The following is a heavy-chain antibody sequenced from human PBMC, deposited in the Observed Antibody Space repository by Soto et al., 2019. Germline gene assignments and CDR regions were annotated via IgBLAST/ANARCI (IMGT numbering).Heavy chain of an antibody. J-gene: IGHJ4*02. Sequence: QVQLQESGPGLVKPSQTLSLTCTVSGGSISSGGYYWSWIRQHPGKGLEWIGYIYYSGSTYYNPALMSRVTISVDTSKNQFSLKLSSVTAADTAVYFCARGEYGDYVQSYWGQGTLVTVSS. CDR3: ARGEYGDYVQSY. V-gene: IGHV4-31*03. CDR2: IYYSGST. CDR1: GGSISSGGYY. D-gene: IGHD4-17*01.